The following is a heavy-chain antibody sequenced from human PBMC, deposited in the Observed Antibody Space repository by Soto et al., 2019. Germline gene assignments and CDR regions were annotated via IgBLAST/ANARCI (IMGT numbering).Heavy chain of an antibody. CDR2: ISRDGSYI. Sequence: GGSLRFSCAASGFNVSNYSMSWFRQSPGKGLEWVSSISRDGSYIYYSDSVKGRFTISRDNAKDSLYLQMNSLRGEDTAVYFCARGRGAGGGGTVFIYWGQGVLVTVSS. CDR3: ARGRGAGGGGTVFIY. J-gene: IGHJ4*01. CDR1: GFNVSNYS. D-gene: IGHD3-16*01. V-gene: IGHV3-21*01.